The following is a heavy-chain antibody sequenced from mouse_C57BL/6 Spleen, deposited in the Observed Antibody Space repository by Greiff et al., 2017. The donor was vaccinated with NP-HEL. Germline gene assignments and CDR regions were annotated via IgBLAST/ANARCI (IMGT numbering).Heavy chain of an antibody. CDR1: GFTFSSYG. J-gene: IGHJ4*01. Sequence: VQLKESGGDLVKPGGSLKLSCAASGFTFSSYGMSWVRQTPDKRLEWVATISSGGSYTYYPDSVKGRFTISRDNAKNTLYLQMSSLKSEDTAMYYCARYDYDAMDYWGQGTSVTVSS. D-gene: IGHD2-10*02. CDR2: ISSGGSYT. V-gene: IGHV5-6*01. CDR3: ARYDYDAMDY.